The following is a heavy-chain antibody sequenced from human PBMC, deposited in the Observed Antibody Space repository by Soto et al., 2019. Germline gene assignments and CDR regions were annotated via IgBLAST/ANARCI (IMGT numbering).Heavy chain of an antibody. V-gene: IGHV3-30*18. J-gene: IGHJ4*02. CDR1: GFTFSSYG. CDR3: AKYSRIVVVTAPYDC. D-gene: IGHD2-21*02. Sequence: QVLLVESGGGVVQPGRSLRLSCAASGFTFSSYGMHWVRQAPGKGLEWVAVISYDGSNKYYEDSVKGRFTISRDNSKNTLYLQMNILRAEDTAVYYCAKYSRIVVVTAPYDCWGQGTLVTVSS. CDR2: ISYDGSNK.